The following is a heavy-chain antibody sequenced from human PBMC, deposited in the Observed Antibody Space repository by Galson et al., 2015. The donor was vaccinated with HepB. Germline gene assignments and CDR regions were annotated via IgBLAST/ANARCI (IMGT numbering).Heavy chain of an antibody. D-gene: IGHD6-19*01. Sequence: SVKVSCKASGGTFSSYAISWVRQAPGQGLEWMGGIIPIFGTANYAQKFQGRVTITADESTSTAYMELSSLRSEDTAVYYCARVRQQWLVWTNWFDPWGQGTLVTVSS. V-gene: IGHV1-69*13. J-gene: IGHJ5*02. CDR3: ARVRQQWLVWTNWFDP. CDR2: IIPIFGTA. CDR1: GGTFSSYA.